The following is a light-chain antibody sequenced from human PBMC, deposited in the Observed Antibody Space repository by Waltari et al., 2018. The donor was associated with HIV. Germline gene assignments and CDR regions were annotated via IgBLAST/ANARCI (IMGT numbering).Light chain of an antibody. CDR1: QSISSF. J-gene: IGKJ4*01. Sequence: DIQKTQSPSSLSASVGDRVTITCRASQSISSFLNWYQQKPGKAPKLLIYAASSLQSGVPSRFSGSGSGTDFTLTVSSLQPEDFATYYCQQSYSTPLTFGGGTKVEIK. V-gene: IGKV1-39*01. CDR2: AAS. CDR3: QQSYSTPLT.